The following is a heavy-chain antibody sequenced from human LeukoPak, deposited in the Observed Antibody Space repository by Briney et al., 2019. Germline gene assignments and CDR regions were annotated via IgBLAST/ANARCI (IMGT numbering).Heavy chain of an antibody. D-gene: IGHD6-19*01. V-gene: IGHV4-59*08. CDR1: GGSISSYY. J-gene: IGHJ5*02. CDR3: ARLGSGWYRNWFDP. Sequence: ASETLSLTCTVSGGSISSYYWSWIRQPPGKGLEWIGYIYYSGSTNYNPPLKSRVTISVDTSKNQFSLKLSSVTAADTAVYYCARLGSGWYRNWFDPWGQGTLVTV. CDR2: IYYSGST.